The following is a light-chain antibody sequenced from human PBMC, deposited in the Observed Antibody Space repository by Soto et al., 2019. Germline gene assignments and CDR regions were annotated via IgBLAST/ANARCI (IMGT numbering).Light chain of an antibody. CDR1: QSVSSSY. J-gene: IGKJ1*01. CDR3: QQYGSSPET. Sequence: EIVLTQSPGTLSLSPGERATLSCRASQSVSSSYLAWYQQKPGQAPRLLIYGASSRATGTPDRFSGSGSGTDFTLTISRLEPEDFAVYYCQQYGSSPETVGKGTKVEIK. V-gene: IGKV3-20*01. CDR2: GAS.